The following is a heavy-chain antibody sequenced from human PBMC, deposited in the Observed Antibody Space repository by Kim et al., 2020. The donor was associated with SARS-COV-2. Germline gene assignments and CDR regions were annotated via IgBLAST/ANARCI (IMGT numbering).Heavy chain of an antibody. J-gene: IGHJ4*02. Sequence: GGSLRLSCAASGFTFSSYAMSWVRQAPGKGLEWVSAITGSGGDTWDADSVKGRFTISRDNSKNTLYLQMYSLRADDTAVYYCAKGSAGSRPYYFDYWGQGTLVTVSS. CDR3: AKGSAGSRPYYFDY. D-gene: IGHD6-13*01. V-gene: IGHV3-23*01. CDR2: ITGSGGDT. CDR1: GFTFSSYA.